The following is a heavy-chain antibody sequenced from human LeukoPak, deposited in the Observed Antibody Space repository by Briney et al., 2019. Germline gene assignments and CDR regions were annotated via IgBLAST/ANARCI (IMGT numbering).Heavy chain of an antibody. CDR3: ARGADCYGSGSYLGNWFDP. CDR2: ISAYNGNT. Sequence: ASVKVSCKASGYTFTSYYMHWVRQAPGQGLEWMGWISAYNGNTNYAQKLQGRVTMTTDTSTSTAYMELRSLRSDDTAVYYCARGADCYGSGSYLGNWFDPWGQGTLVTVSS. V-gene: IGHV1-18*04. J-gene: IGHJ5*02. CDR1: GYTFTSYY. D-gene: IGHD3-10*01.